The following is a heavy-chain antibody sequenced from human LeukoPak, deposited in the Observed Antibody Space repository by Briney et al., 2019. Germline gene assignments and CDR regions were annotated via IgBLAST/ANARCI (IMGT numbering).Heavy chain of an antibody. CDR2: IYTNRGNK. CDR1: GYTFTSYD. J-gene: IGHJ6*03. D-gene: IGHD3-3*01. Sequence: ASVKVSCKASGYTFTSYDINRGRHATGQVLGLMRFIYTNRGNKGYTQEFQGRVTMTRDTSITTGYMELSSLRSEDTAVYSCARARHFDCWSGISPYYMDVWGKGTTVTVSS. V-gene: IGHV1-8*01. CDR3: ARARHFDCWSGISPYYMDV.